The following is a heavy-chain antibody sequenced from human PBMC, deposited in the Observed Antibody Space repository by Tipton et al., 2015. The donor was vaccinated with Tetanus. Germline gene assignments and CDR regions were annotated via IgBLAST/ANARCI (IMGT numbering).Heavy chain of an antibody. J-gene: IGHJ6*02. Sequence: QLVQSGAEVKKPGASVKVSCKASGYTFTHYGISWVRQAPGQGLEWVGWISPFTGDTEYAQNLQDRLILTTDTSTATAYVEVGSLTSDETAVYYCARDRAVPVQAYGTDVWGQGTSVTVSS. D-gene: IGHD6-19*01. V-gene: IGHV1-18*01. CDR3: ARDRAVPVQAYGTDV. CDR1: GYTFTHYG. CDR2: ISPFTGDT.